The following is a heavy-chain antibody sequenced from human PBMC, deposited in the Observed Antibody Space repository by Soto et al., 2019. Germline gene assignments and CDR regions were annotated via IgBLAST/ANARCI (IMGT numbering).Heavy chain of an antibody. CDR1: GFTFDDYA. Sequence: GGSLRLSCAASGFTFDDYAMHWVRQAPGKGLEWVSGISWNSGSIGYADSVKGRFTISRDNAKNSLYLQMNSLRAEDTALYYCAKDRGITIFGVVTTGMDVWGQGTTVTVSS. D-gene: IGHD3-3*01. V-gene: IGHV3-9*01. CDR2: ISWNSGSI. CDR3: AKDRGITIFGVVTTGMDV. J-gene: IGHJ6*02.